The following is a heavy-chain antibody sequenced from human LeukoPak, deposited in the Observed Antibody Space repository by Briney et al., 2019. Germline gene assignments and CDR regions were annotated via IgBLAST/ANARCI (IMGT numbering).Heavy chain of an antibody. CDR1: GGSFSGYY. J-gene: IGHJ4*02. CDR2: IYYSGST. D-gene: IGHD6-6*01. CDR3: AREDARYSSSGFYFDS. V-gene: IGHV4-30-4*08. Sequence: SETLSLTCAVYGGSFSGYYWSWIRQPPGRGLEWIGYIYYSGSTCYSPSLKSRVTISVDTSKNQFSLKLSSVTAADTAVYFCAREDARYSSSGFYFDSWGRGTLVTVSS.